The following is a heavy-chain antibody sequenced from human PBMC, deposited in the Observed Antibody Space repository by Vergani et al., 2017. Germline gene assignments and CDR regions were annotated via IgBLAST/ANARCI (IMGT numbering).Heavy chain of an antibody. CDR2: IYYSGST. Sequence: QVQLQESGPGLVKPSETLSLTCTVSGGSISSYYWSWIRQHPGKGLEWIGYIYYSGSTYYNPSLKSRVTISVDTSKNQFSLKLSSVTAADTAVYYCARAVPRQDAFDIWGQGTMVTVSS. D-gene: IGHD4-17*01. J-gene: IGHJ3*02. CDR1: GGSISSYY. V-gene: IGHV4-59*12. CDR3: ARAVPRQDAFDI.